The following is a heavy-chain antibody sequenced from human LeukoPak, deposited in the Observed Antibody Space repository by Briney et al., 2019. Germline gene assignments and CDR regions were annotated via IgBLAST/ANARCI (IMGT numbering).Heavy chain of an antibody. CDR3: ARTPMVRSANWGYGMDV. D-gene: IGHD3-10*01. CDR2: IYTSGST. V-gene: IGHV4-4*07. Sequence: SETLSLTCTVSGGSISSCYWSWIRQPAGKGLEWIGRIYTSGSTNYNPSLKSRVTMSVDTSKNQFSLKLSSVTAADTAVYYCARTPMVRSANWGYGMDVWGQGTTVTVSS. J-gene: IGHJ6*02. CDR1: GGSISSCY.